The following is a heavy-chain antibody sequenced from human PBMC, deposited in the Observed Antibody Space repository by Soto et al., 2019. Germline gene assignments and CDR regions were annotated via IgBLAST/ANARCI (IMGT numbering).Heavy chain of an antibody. D-gene: IGHD2-15*01. Sequence: GGSLRLSCASSGFPFHYYAMHLVRPAPGKGLEWVSGISWNSGMIGYADSVKGRFTISRDNSKSTLYLQMNSLRAEDTAVYYCARLYCSASSCYSVGAFDSRGQGKMVTVS. CDR2: ISWNSGMI. V-gene: IGHV3-9*01. CDR3: ARLYCSASSCYSVGAFDS. CDR1: GFPFHYYA. J-gene: IGHJ3*02.